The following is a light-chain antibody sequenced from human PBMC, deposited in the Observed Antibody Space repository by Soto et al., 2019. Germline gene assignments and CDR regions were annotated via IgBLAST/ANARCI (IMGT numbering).Light chain of an antibody. CDR2: EVT. CDR3: SSYRSINTLV. CDR1: SSDVGGHNY. Sequence: QSALTQPASVSGSPGQSISISCTGTSSDVGGHNYVSWYQQHPGKAPKLMIYEVTNRPSGVSNRFSGSRSGSTASLTISGLQAEDEADYYCSSYRSINTLVFGGGTKLTVL. J-gene: IGLJ3*02. V-gene: IGLV2-14*01.